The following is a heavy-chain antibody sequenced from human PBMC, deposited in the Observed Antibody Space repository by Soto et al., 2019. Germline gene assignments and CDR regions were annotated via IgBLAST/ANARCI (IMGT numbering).Heavy chain of an antibody. J-gene: IGHJ4*02. Sequence: PGGSLRLSCAASGFSFRSYWMSWVRQAPGAELEWVANIKEDGTDKYYEDSVMGRFSISKDNAKNSLFLQMNNLRVEDTAVYYCASDSSGYDYWGQGTLVPVSS. D-gene: IGHD5-12*01. V-gene: IGHV3-7*01. CDR3: ASDSSGYDY. CDR2: IKEDGTDK. CDR1: GFSFRSYW.